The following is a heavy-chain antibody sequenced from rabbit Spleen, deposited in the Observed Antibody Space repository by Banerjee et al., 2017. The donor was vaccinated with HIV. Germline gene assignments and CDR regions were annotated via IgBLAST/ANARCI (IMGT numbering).Heavy chain of an antibody. D-gene: IGHD4-2*01. CDR3: ARDRNFAGAGAATGGRYGMDL. CDR1: GFTISSGYW. CDR2: IYGGVDST. V-gene: IGHV1S45*01. Sequence: QQQLVESGGGLVKPGASLTLTRKASGFTISSGYWICWVRQAPGKGLEWIACIYGGVDSTWFPNWAKGRFTISKTSSTTVTLQLNSLTVADTATYFCARDRNFAGAGAATGGRYGMDLWGQGTLVTVS. J-gene: IGHJ6*01.